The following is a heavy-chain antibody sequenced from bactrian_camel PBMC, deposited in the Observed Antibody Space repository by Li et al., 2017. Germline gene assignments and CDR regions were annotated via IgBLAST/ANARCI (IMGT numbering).Heavy chain of an antibody. Sequence: HVQLVESGGGSVQAGGSLRLSCAASGYTYRRYCMAWFRQAPGKERERVASIDSDGIIRYANSVKGRFTISKDNAKNTLNLQMNSLKPEDTAMYYCAAGDSCRRIWDGYTPRYEYNYWGQGTQVTVS. CDR3: AAGDSCRRIWDGYTPRYEYNY. CDR1: GYTYRRYC. D-gene: IGHD3*01. CDR2: IDSDGII. J-gene: IGHJ4*01. V-gene: IGHV3S26*01.